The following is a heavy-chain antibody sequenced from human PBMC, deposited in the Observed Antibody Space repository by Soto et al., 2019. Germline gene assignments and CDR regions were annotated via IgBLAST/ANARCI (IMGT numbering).Heavy chain of an antibody. CDR3: ASRDWNDAFHI. J-gene: IGHJ3*02. V-gene: IGHV4-59*01. Sequence: SETLSLTCTVSGGSIGAYYWSWIRQPPGKGLEWIGYTSYGGNTNYNPSLRSRVTISIDASKNQFSLMLSPMTAADTAVYYCASRDWNDAFHIWGQRTMVTVSS. CDR1: GGSIGAYY. D-gene: IGHD1-1*01. CDR2: TSYGGNT.